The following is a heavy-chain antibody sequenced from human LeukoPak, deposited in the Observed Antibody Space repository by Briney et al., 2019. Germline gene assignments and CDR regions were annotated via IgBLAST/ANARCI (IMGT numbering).Heavy chain of an antibody. J-gene: IGHJ3*01. CDR1: GFTFNIYW. CDR2: MKADGSEK. V-gene: IGHV3-7*01. Sequence: GGSLRLSCAASGFTFNIYWMTWVRQAPGKGLEWVANMKADGSEKHYEESVKGRFTIFRDNAKNSLYLQMNSLRAEDTAVYYCARPRYTAAYDLWGQGTMVTVSS. CDR3: ARPRYTAAYDL. D-gene: IGHD3-16*02.